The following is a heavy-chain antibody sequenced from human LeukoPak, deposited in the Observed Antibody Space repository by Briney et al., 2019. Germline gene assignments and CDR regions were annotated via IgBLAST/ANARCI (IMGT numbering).Heavy chain of an antibody. V-gene: IGHV3-23*01. Sequence: GGSLRLSCAASGFTFSLYAMSWVCQAPGKGLEWVSAISGSGGSTYYADSAKGRFTISRDNAKNTLYLQMNSLRADDTAVYYCAKGSGGGYSYAYFDYWGQGTLVTVSS. J-gene: IGHJ4*02. CDR3: AKGSGGGYSYAYFDY. D-gene: IGHD5-18*01. CDR1: GFTFSLYA. CDR2: ISGSGGST.